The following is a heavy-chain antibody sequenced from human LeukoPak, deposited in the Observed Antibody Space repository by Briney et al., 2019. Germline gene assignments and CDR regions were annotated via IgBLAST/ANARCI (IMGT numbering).Heavy chain of an antibody. V-gene: IGHV3-53*01. D-gene: IGHD2-21*02. CDR2: IYSGGST. CDR3: ARDLDTYVVLTAYDVFDI. J-gene: IGHJ3*02. Sequence: PGGSLRLSCAASGFTVSSIYMNWVRQAPGKGLEWVSVIYSGGSTYYADSVKGRFTISRDNAKNSLYLQMNSLRAEDTAVYYCARDLDTYVVLTAYDVFDIWGQGAKVTVSS. CDR1: GFTVSSIY.